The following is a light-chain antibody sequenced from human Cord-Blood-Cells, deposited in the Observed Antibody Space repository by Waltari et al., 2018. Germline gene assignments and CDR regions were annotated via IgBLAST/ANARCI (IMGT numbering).Light chain of an antibody. V-gene: IGLV3-1*01. CDR3: QAWDSSSWV. CDR1: KSGDKY. Sequence: SYELTQPPSVSVSPRQTASITCSGDKSGDKYACWYQQKPGQSPVLVIYQDSKRPSGIPERFSGSNSGNTATLTISGTQAMDEADYYCQAWDSSSWVFGGGTKLTVL. CDR2: QDS. J-gene: IGLJ3*02.